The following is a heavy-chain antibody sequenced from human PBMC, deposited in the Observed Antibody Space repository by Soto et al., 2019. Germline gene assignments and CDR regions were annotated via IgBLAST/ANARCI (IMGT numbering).Heavy chain of an antibody. CDR3: AKDRQYGDYEVDYFDY. Sequence: GGSLRLSCAASGFIFSNYAMSWVRQAPGKGLEWVSALSGSGTSTYYADSVKGRFTISRDNFKNTLYLQMNSLRAEDTAVYYCAKDRQYGDYEVDYFDYWGQGTLVTVSS. J-gene: IGHJ4*02. D-gene: IGHD4-17*01. CDR2: LSGSGTST. V-gene: IGHV3-23*01. CDR1: GFIFSNYA.